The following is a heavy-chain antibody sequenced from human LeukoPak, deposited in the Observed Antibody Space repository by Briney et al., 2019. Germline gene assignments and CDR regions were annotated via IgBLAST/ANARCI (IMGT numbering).Heavy chain of an antibody. J-gene: IGHJ4*02. CDR2: IYYSGST. D-gene: IGHD6-6*01. CDR3: ASTNFFSSSPGY. Sequence: PSETLSLTCTVSGGSISSSSYYWGWIRQPPGKGLEWIGSIYYSGSTYYNPSLKSRVTISGDTSKNQFSLKLSSVTAADTAVYYCASTNFFSSSPGYWGQGTLVTVSS. CDR1: GGSISSSSYY. V-gene: IGHV4-39*01.